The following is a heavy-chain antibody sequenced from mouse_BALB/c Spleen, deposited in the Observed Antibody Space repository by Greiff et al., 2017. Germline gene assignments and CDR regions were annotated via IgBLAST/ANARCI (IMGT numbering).Heavy chain of an antibody. Sequence: VQLQQSGAELVKPGASVKLSCKASGYTFTSYYMYWVKQRPGQGLEWIGEINPSNGGTNFNEKFKSKATLTVDKSSSTAYMQLSSLTSEDSAVYYCTRGGYYAMDYWGQGTSVNVSS. V-gene: IGHV1S81*02. D-gene: IGHD1-1*02. J-gene: IGHJ4*01. CDR3: TRGGYYAMDY. CDR1: GYTFTSYY. CDR2: INPSNGGT.